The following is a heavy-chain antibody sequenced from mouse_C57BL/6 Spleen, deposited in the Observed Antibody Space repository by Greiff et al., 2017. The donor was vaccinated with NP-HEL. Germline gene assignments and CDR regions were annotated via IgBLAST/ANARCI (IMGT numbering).Heavy chain of an antibody. J-gene: IGHJ2*01. V-gene: IGHV1-55*01. CDR3: ARVGDYYGSRYFDY. Sequence: QVQLQQPGAELVKPGASVKMSCKASGYTFTSYWITWVKQRPGQGLEWIGDIYPGSGSTNYNEKFKSKATLTVDTSSSTAYMQLSSLTSEDSAVYYCARVGDYYGSRYFDYWGQGTTLTVSS. CDR2: IYPGSGST. D-gene: IGHD1-1*01. CDR1: GYTFTSYW.